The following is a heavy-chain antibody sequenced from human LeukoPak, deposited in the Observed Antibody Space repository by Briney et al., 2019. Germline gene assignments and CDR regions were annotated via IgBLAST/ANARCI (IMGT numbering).Heavy chain of an antibody. D-gene: IGHD6-19*01. CDR3: ARGSSGWYSVAY. CDR2: INTSGGGT. V-gene: IGHV1-46*01. Sequence: ASVKVSCKASGYTFTSYYMHWVRHAPGQGLGWMGIINTSGGGTSYAQKFQGRVTMTRDTSTSTVYMELSSLRSEDTAVYYCARGSSGWYSVAYWGQGTLVTVSS. CDR1: GYTFTSYY. J-gene: IGHJ4*02.